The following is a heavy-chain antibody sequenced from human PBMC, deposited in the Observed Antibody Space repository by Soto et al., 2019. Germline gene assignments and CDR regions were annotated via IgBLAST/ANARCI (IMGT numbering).Heavy chain of an antibody. CDR1: GYTFTGYY. J-gene: IGHJ6*02. D-gene: IGHD6-13*01. Sequence: GASVKVSCKASGYTFTGYYMHWVRQAPGQGLEWMGWINPNSGGTNYAQKFQGWVTMTRDTSISTAYMELSRLRSDDTAVYYCARGGIAEDGTTYYYYGMDVWGQGTTVTVSS. CDR3: ARGGIAEDGTTYYYYGMDV. CDR2: INPNSGGT. V-gene: IGHV1-2*04.